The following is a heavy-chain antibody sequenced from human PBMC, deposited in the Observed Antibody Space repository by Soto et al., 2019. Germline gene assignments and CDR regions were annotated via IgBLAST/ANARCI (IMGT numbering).Heavy chain of an antibody. J-gene: IGHJ6*02. CDR1: GYTFTSYG. D-gene: IGHD3-22*01. Sequence: ASVKVSCKASGYTFTSYGISWVLRAPGQGLEWMGWISAYNGNTNYAQKLQGRVTMTTDTSTSTAYMELRSLRSDDTAVYYCARDRYYYDSSGYPTYYYYGMDVWGQATTVTVSS. CDR2: ISAYNGNT. V-gene: IGHV1-18*01. CDR3: ARDRYYYDSSGYPTYYYYGMDV.